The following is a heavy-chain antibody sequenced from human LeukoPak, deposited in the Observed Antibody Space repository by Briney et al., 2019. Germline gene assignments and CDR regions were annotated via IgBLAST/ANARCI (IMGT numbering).Heavy chain of an antibody. CDR1: GFTFGDXX. V-gene: IGHV3-49*03. Sequence: ASGFTFGDXXXXXFRQXPGKXXXXXGFIRSKAYGGTTEYAASVKGRFTISRDDSKSIAYLQMNSLKTEDTAVYYCTRDSASGDPDYWGQGTLVTVSS. D-gene: IGHD4-17*01. CDR2: IRSKAYGGTT. CDR3: TRDSASGDPDY. J-gene: IGHJ4*02.